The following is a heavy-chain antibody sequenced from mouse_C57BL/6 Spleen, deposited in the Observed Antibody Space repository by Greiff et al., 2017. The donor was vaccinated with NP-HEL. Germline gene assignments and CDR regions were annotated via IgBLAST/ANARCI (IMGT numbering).Heavy chain of an antibody. CDR3: ARVGNYYGSSSYYAMDY. Sequence: VQLQQSGAELVMPGASVKLSCKASGYTFTSYWMHWVKQRPGQGLEWIGEIDPSDSYTNYNQKFKGKSTLTVDKSSSTAYMQLSSLTSEDSAVYYCARVGNYYGSSSYYAMDYWGQGTSVTVSS. CDR1: GYTFTSYW. D-gene: IGHD1-1*01. V-gene: IGHV1-69*01. J-gene: IGHJ4*01. CDR2: IDPSDSYT.